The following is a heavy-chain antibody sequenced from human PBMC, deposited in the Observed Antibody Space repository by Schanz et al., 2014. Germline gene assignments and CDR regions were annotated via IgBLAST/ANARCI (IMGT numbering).Heavy chain of an antibody. CDR1: GFSLNTYG. D-gene: IGHD4-17*01. CDR3: ARPRFDYGEVDY. Sequence: QAQLMESGGGVVQPGTSLILSCSVSGFSLNTYGIHWFRQPAGKGLEWVAVIWNNGVTKYYADSVRGRFTISRDRFQNTLYLRMSSLRAEDTADYYCARPRFDYGEVDYWGQGTLVTVSS. CDR2: IWNNGVTK. J-gene: IGHJ4*02. V-gene: IGHV3-33*01.